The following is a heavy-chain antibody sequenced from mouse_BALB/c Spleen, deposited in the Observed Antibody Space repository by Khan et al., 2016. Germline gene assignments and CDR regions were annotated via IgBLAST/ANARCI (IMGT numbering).Heavy chain of an antibody. D-gene: IGHD1-1*01. Sequence: VQLKESGPELVKPGASVKVSCKASAYAFTSYNMFWVKQSHGKSLEWIGYIDPYNGDTNYNQNFKGKATLTVDKSSSTAYMHLNSLTSEDSAVYYCAREGITTVVAKGLDYRGQGTTLTVSS. CDR3: AREGITTVVAKGLDY. CDR2: IDPYNGDT. CDR1: AYAFTSYN. J-gene: IGHJ2*01. V-gene: IGHV1S135*01.